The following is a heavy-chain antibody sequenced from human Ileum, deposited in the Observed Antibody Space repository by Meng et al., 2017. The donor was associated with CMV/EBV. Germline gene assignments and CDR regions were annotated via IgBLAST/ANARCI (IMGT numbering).Heavy chain of an antibody. J-gene: IGHJ6*02. D-gene: IGHD2-15*01. CDR1: GFTFSSYW. CDR2: INSDGSST. V-gene: IGHV3-74*01. Sequence: GESLKISCAASGFTFSSYWMHWVRQAPGKGLVWVSRINSDGSSTSYADSVKGRFTISRDNAKNTLYLQMNSLRAEDTAVYYCARDCSGGSCYRGGYYYGMDVWGQGTTVNVSS. CDR3: ARDCSGGSCYRGGYYYGMDV.